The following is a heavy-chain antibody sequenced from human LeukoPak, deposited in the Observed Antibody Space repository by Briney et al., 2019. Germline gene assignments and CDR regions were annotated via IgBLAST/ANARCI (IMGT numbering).Heavy chain of an antibody. CDR3: ARVITGSTTLDS. Sequence: PSETLSLTCTVSGGSISSYYWSWIRQPPGKGLEWIGSVYYSGGTYYNPSLESRLTISVDTSNNRFSLKLKSVTAADTAVFYCARVITGSTTLDSWGQGILVTVSS. CDR2: VYYSGGT. D-gene: IGHD1-20*01. V-gene: IGHV4-59*04. J-gene: IGHJ5*01. CDR1: GGSISSYY.